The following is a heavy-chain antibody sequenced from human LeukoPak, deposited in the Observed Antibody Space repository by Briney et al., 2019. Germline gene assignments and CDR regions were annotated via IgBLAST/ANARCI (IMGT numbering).Heavy chain of an antibody. CDR3: ARGDYDFWSGYYTLGYFQH. J-gene: IGHJ1*01. CDR1: GGTFSSYA. Sequence: SVKVSCKASGGTFSSYAISWVRQAPGQGLEWMGGIIPIFGTANYAQKFQGRVTITADESRSTAYMELSSLRSEDTAVYYCARGDYDFWSGYYTLGYFQHWGQGTLVTVSS. CDR2: IIPIFGTA. V-gene: IGHV1-69*13. D-gene: IGHD3-3*01.